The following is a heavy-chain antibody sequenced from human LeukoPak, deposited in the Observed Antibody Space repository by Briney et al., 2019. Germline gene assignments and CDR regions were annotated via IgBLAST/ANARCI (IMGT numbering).Heavy chain of an antibody. J-gene: IGHJ2*01. D-gene: IGHD6-13*01. CDR1: GGSISSGGYS. Sequence: SQTLSLTCPVSGGSISSGGYSWGWIRQPPGKGLEWIGYISHSGSTYYKPSLKSRVTISVDRSKNQFSLKVTSVTAADTAVYYCARYSSTWPYWYFDLWGRGTLVTVSS. CDR2: ISHSGST. V-gene: IGHV4-30-2*01. CDR3: ARYSSTWPYWYFDL.